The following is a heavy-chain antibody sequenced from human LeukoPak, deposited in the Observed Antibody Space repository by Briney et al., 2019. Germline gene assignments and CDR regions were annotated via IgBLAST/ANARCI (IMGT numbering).Heavy chain of an antibody. V-gene: IGHV4-59*01. J-gene: IGHJ5*02. CDR3: AREYTSSWYNWFDP. CDR2: IYYSGST. CDR1: GGSISSYY. Sequence: SETLSLTCTVSGGSISSYYWSWIRQPPGKGLEWIGYIYYSGSTNYNPSLKSRVTISVDTSKNQFSLKLSSVTAADTAVYYCAREYTSSWYNWFDPWGQGTLVTVSS. D-gene: IGHD6-13*01.